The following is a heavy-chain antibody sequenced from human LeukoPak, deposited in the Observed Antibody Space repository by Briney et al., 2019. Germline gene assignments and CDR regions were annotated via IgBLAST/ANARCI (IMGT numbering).Heavy chain of an antibody. CDR1: GYSFTSYW. V-gene: IGHV5-51*01. CDR3: ARQDERLQLGY. J-gene: IGHJ4*02. Sequence: TGESLKISCKGSGYSFTSYWIGWVRQMPGKGLEWMGIVYPGDSDTRYSPSFQGQVTLSADKSISTAFLQWSSLKASDTAMYYCARQDERLQLGYWGQGTLVTVSS. CDR2: VYPGDSDT. D-gene: IGHD5-24*01.